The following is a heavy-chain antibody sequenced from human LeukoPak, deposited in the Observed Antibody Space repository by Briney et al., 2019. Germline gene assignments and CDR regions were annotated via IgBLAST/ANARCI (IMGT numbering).Heavy chain of an antibody. CDR1: GFTVSNNY. J-gene: IGHJ4*02. V-gene: IGHV3-53*01. CDR3: ARDTPFEY. Sequence: GGSLRLSCAASGFTVSNNYMSWVRQAPGKGLEWVSVIYSGGNTQYSASSKGRFTIYRDNSKNKLYLQMNGLRAEDTAVYYCARDTPFEYWGQGTLVTVSS. CDR2: IYSGGNT.